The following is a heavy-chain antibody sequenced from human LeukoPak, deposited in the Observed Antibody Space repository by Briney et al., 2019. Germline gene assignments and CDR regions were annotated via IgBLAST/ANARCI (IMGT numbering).Heavy chain of an antibody. J-gene: IGHJ4*02. D-gene: IGHD3-3*01. CDR2: INHSGST. V-gene: IGHV4-34*01. CDR3: ARGTYDFWSGFLDY. CDR1: GGSFSGYY. Sequence: SETLSLTCAVYGGSFSGYYWSWIRQPPGKGLEWIGEINHSGSTNYNPSLRSRVTISVDTSKNQFSLKLSSVTAADTAVYYCARGTYDFWSGFLDYWGQGTLVTVYS.